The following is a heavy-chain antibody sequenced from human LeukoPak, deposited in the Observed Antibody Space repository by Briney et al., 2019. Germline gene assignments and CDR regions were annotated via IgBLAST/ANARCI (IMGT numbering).Heavy chain of an antibody. Sequence: ASVKVSCKASGYTFTGYYIHWVRQAPGQGLEWMGRINPSSGVTNYAQKFQGRVTMTRDTSISTAYMELSSLISDDSALYYCARADSRDYWGQGTLVTVPS. CDR3: ARADSRDY. CDR2: INPSSGVT. V-gene: IGHV1-2*06. J-gene: IGHJ4*02. CDR1: GYTFTGYY.